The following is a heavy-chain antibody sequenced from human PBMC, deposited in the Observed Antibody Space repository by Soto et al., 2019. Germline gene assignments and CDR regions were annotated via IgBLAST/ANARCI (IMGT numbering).Heavy chain of an antibody. CDR2: IYYSGST. J-gene: IGHJ4*02. D-gene: IGHD5-12*01. Sequence: SETLSLTCTVSGGSISSYYWSWVRQPPGKGLEWIGYIYYSGSTNYNPSLKSRVTISVDTSKNQFSLKLSSVTAADTAVYYCARHMQSSGYELWEFFDYWGQGTRVTVSS. V-gene: IGHV4-59*08. CDR3: ARHMQSSGYELWEFFDY. CDR1: GGSISSYY.